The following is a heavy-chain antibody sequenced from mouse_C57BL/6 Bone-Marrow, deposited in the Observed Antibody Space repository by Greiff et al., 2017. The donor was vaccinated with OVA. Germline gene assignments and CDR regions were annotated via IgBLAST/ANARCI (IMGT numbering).Heavy chain of an antibody. D-gene: IGHD2-4*01. Sequence: QVQLKESGAELVKPGASVKISCKASGYVFSSYWMNWVKQRPGKGLEWIGQIYPGDGDTNYNGKFKGKATLTADKSSSTAYMQLSSLTSEDSAVYFCASSGGYYDYHFDYWGQGTTLTVSS. CDR3: ASSGGYYDYHFDY. CDR1: GYVFSSYW. V-gene: IGHV1-80*01. CDR2: IYPGDGDT. J-gene: IGHJ2*01.